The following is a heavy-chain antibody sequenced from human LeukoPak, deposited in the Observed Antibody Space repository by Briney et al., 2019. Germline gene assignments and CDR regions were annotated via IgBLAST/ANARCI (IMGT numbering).Heavy chain of an antibody. CDR1: GFTFSSYA. D-gene: IGHD3-10*01. V-gene: IGHV3-30*04. Sequence: GGSLRLSCAASGFTFSSYAMRWVRQAPGKGLEWVAVISHDGSNKYYADSVKGRFTISRDNSKNTLYLQMNSLRAEDTAVYYCARVPSYGSGSYSFDYWGQGTLVTVSS. CDR2: ISHDGSNK. J-gene: IGHJ4*02. CDR3: ARVPSYGSGSYSFDY.